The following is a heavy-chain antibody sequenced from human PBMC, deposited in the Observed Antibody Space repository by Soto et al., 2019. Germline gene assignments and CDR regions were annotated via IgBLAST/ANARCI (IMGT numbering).Heavy chain of an antibody. CDR3: ANGRFLEWLLPEYNWFDP. D-gene: IGHD3-3*01. J-gene: IGHJ5*02. CDR1: GFTFSSYA. V-gene: IGHV3-23*01. CDR2: ISGSGGST. Sequence: GGSLRLSCAASGFTFSSYAMSWVRQAPGKGLEWVSAISGSGGSTYYADSVKGRFTISRDNSKNTLYLQMNSLRAEDTAVYYCANGRFLEWLLPEYNWFDPWGQGTLVTVSS.